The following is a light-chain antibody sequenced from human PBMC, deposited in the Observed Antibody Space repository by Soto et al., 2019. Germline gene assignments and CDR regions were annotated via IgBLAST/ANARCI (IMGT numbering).Light chain of an antibody. V-gene: IGKV3-20*01. Sequence: EIVLTQSPGTLSLSPGERATLSCRASQRVSNSLVAWYQQKPGQALRPLISAASSRATGVPDRFSGSGSGTDFTLTISSLEPEDFAVYYCQTYGDSLFTFGPGTKVETK. CDR3: QTYGDSLFT. J-gene: IGKJ3*01. CDR2: AAS. CDR1: QRVSNSL.